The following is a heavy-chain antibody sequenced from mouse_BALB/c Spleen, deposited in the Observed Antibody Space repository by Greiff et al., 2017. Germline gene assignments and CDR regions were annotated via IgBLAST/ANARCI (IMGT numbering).Heavy chain of an antibody. D-gene: IGHD2-12*01. CDR2: IDPENGNT. J-gene: IGHJ2*01. V-gene: IGHV14-1*02. Sequence: EVQLQQSGAELVRPGALVKLSCKASGFNIKDYYMHWVKQRPEQGLEWIGWIDPENGNTIYDPKFQGKASITADTSSNTAYLQLSSLTSEDTAVYYCARSYYSLYYFDYWGQGTTRTVSS. CDR3: ARSYYSLYYFDY. CDR1: GFNIKDYY.